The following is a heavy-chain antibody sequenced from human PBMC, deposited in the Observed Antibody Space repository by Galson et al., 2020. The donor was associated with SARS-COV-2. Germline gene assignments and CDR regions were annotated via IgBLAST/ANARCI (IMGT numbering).Heavy chain of an antibody. D-gene: IGHD2-2*01. J-gene: IGHJ6*02. V-gene: IGHV4-4*07. CDR2: IYTSGGT. Sequence: SETLSLTCTVSGGSISSYYWSWIRQPAGKGLEWIGRIYTSGGTNYNPSLKSRVTMSVDTSKNQFSLKLSSVTAADTAVYYCAREWWGDIVVVPFEEYYYGMDVWGQGTTVTVSS. CDR3: AREWWGDIVVVPFEEYYYGMDV. CDR1: GGSISSYY.